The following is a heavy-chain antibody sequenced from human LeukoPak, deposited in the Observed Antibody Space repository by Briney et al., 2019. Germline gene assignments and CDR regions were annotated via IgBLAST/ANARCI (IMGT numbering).Heavy chain of an antibody. V-gene: IGHV3-48*03. J-gene: IGHJ4*02. D-gene: IGHD6-19*01. CDR3: ARDFYNGSGLENFDY. CDR2: ISSSGSTI. Sequence: GGSLRLSCAASGFTFSSYEMNWVRQAPGKGLECVSYISSSGSTIYYADSVKGRFTISRDNAKNSLYLQMNSLRAEDTAVYYCARDFYNGSGLENFDYWGQGTLVTVSS. CDR1: GFTFSSYE.